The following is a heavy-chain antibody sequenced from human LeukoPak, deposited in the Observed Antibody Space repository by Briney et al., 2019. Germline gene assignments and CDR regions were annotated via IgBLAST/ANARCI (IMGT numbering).Heavy chain of an antibody. V-gene: IGHV3-48*02. Sequence: GGSLRLSCAASGFTFSSYSMNWVRQAPGKGLEWVSHISSSSSTIYYADSVKGRFTISRDNAKNSLYLQMNSLREEDTAVYYCARDRGYGDYVGAFDIWGQGTMVTVSS. CDR2: ISSSSSTI. J-gene: IGHJ3*02. CDR3: ARDRGYGDYVGAFDI. CDR1: GFTFSSYS. D-gene: IGHD4-17*01.